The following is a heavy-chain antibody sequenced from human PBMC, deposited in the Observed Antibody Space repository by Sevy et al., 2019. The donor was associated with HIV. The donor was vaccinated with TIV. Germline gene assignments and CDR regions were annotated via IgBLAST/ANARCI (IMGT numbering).Heavy chain of an antibody. CDR2: INTHGTNT. D-gene: IGHD3-3*01. V-gene: IGHV3-74*01. CDR1: GFTFSRYW. J-gene: IGHJ6*02. CDR3: AREGVDFWSGPVDFDYGMDV. Sequence: GGSLRLSCAASGFTFSRYWMHWVRHAPGKGLVWVSRINTHGTNTIYVDYVKGRFTISRDNAKNTVSLQMNSLRADDTGVYYCAREGVDFWSGPVDFDYGMDVWGQGTTVTVSS.